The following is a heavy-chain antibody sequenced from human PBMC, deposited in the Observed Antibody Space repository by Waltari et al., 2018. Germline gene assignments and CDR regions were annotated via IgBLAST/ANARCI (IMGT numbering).Heavy chain of an antibody. Sequence: EVQLVQSGAEVKKPGATVKISCKVSGYTFTDYSMHWVQQAPGKGPKWMGLIDPEDGETIYAEKFQGRVTITADTSTDTVYMELSSLRSEDTAVYYCATDRGRFLQWLFDYWGQGTLVTVSS. CDR1: GYTFTDYS. D-gene: IGHD3-3*01. V-gene: IGHV1-69-2*01. CDR3: ATDRGRFLQWLFDY. CDR2: IDPEDGET. J-gene: IGHJ4*02.